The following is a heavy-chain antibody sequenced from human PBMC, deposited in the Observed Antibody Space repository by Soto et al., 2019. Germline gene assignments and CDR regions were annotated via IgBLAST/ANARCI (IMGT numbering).Heavy chain of an antibody. Sequence: QVQLVQSGAEVKKPGASVKVSCKASGYTFARSGISWVRQAPGQGPEWMGWISSYNGDTNYAQTFQGRVTMTTDTSTSTAYMELRSLRSDDTAVYYCAREGVAPHYYDGMDVWGQGTPVTVSS. D-gene: IGHD5-12*01. CDR1: GYTFARSG. J-gene: IGHJ6*02. CDR2: ISSYNGDT. CDR3: AREGVAPHYYDGMDV. V-gene: IGHV1-18*01.